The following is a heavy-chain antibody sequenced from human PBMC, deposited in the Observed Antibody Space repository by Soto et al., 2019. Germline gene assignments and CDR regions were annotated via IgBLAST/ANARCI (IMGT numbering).Heavy chain of an antibody. J-gene: IGHJ6*03. CDR1: GGTFSSYT. CDR3: ARLVTYYDFWSGSPYKDV. D-gene: IGHD3-3*01. CDR2: IIPIHGIA. V-gene: IGHV1-69*02. Sequence: SVKVSCKASGGTFSSYTISWVRQAPGQGLEWMRRIIPIHGIANYAQKKQGRVTITTDTSTSTAYMQLRSLRSDDKAVYYCARLVTYYDFWSGSPYKDVWGKGTTVTVSS.